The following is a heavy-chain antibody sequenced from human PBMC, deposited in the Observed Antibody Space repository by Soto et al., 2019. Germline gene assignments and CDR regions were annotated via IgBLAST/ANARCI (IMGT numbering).Heavy chain of an antibody. CDR3: ARDRVRGVPYDYYYYYMDV. Sequence: ASVKVSCKASGYTFTSYAMHWVRQAPGQRLGWMGWINAGNGNTKYSQKFQGRVTITRDTSASTAYMELSSLRSEDTAVYYCARDRVRGVPYDYYYYYMDVWGKGTTVTVSS. V-gene: IGHV1-3*01. CDR1: GYTFTSYA. CDR2: INAGNGNT. J-gene: IGHJ6*03. D-gene: IGHD3-10*01.